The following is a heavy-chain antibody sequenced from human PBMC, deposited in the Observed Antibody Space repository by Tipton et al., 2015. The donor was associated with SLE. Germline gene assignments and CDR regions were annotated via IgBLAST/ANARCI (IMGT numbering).Heavy chain of an antibody. J-gene: IGHJ4*02. CDR3: ARDGGGDMLDF. Sequence: TLSFTCSVSGGFIIGFYWIWIRQPPGRGLEWIGYISESGNTNYNPSLKSRVTMSVDTSKNQFSLSLTSLTPADTAIYFCARDGGGDMLDFWGQGALVTVSS. V-gene: IGHV4-59*01. CDR2: ISESGNT. CDR1: GGFIIGFY. D-gene: IGHD2-21*02.